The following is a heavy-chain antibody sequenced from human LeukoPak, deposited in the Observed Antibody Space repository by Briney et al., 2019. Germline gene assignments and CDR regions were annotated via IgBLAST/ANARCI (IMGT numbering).Heavy chain of an antibody. CDR3: TTDSGIVVVPAAHD. V-gene: IGHV3-15*01. Sequence: GGSLRLSRAASGFTFSNAWMSWVRQAPGKGLEWVGRIKSKTDGGTTDYAAPVKGRFTISRDDSKNTLYLQMNSLKTEDTAVYYCTTDSGIVVVPAAHDWGQGTLVTVSS. D-gene: IGHD2-2*01. J-gene: IGHJ4*02. CDR2: IKSKTDGGTT. CDR1: GFTFSNAW.